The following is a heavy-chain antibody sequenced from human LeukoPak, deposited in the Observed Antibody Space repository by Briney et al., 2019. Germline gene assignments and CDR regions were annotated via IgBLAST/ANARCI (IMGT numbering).Heavy chain of an antibody. CDR2: ITNSGGST. D-gene: IGHD3-9*01. J-gene: IGHJ6*02. Sequence: GGSLRLSCAASVFTFSAFCMNWVRQAPWKGLEWVSTITNSGGSTYYVDSVKGRFTISRDNSKNTLYLQMNSLRAEDTAKYYCTKDYCGKFCSAVWGQGTTVTVSS. CDR3: TKDYCGKFCSAV. CDR1: VFTFSAFC. V-gene: IGHV3-23*01.